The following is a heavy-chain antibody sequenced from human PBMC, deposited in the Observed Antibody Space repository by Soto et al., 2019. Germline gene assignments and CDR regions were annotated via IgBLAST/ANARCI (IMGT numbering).Heavy chain of an antibody. Sequence: GSLRLSCAASGFTFSGSAMHWVRQASGKGLEWVGRIRSKANSYATAYAASVKGRFTISRDDSKNTAYLQMNSLKTEDTAVYYCTRHPEGFWSGYYDYGMDVWGQGTTVTVSS. J-gene: IGHJ6*02. CDR1: GFTFSGSA. V-gene: IGHV3-73*01. CDR3: TRHPEGFWSGYYDYGMDV. D-gene: IGHD3-3*01. CDR2: IRSKANSYAT.